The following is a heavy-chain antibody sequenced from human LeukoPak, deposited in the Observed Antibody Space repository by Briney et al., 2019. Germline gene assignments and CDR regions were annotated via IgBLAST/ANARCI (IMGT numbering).Heavy chain of an antibody. CDR3: AKRSGAPNNFDY. D-gene: IGHD1-1*01. Sequence: GGSLRLSCAASGFTFDEHDMYWVRQVPGKGLEWVCLISKDGGNKHYADSVKGRFSISRDNDRNSLSLQMNSLRSEDTALYFCAKRSGAPNNFDYWGQGALVTVSS. CDR2: ISKDGGNK. CDR1: GFTFDEHD. J-gene: IGHJ4*02. V-gene: IGHV3-43*02.